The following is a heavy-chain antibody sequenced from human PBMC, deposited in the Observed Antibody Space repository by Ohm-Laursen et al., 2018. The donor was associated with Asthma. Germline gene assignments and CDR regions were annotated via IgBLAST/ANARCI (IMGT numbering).Heavy chain of an antibody. CDR1: GFTFTSYD. V-gene: IGHV3-33*08. Sequence: SLRLSCSASGFTFTSYDMYWVRQAPGKGLEFVAVIWYGGSNKYYADSVKGRFTISRDNSKNTLYLQMNSLRAEDTAVYYCARVIDYYDSSGYYPSTTYYGMDVWGQGTTVTVSS. D-gene: IGHD3-22*01. J-gene: IGHJ6*02. CDR2: IWYGGSNK. CDR3: ARVIDYYDSSGYYPSTTYYGMDV.